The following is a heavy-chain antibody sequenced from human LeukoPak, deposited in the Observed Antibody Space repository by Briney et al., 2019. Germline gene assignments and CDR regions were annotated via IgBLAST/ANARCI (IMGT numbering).Heavy chain of an antibody. J-gene: IGHJ4*02. Sequence: GGSLRLSGAASGFTFSSYAMSWVRQAPGKGLEWVSSISGSGSSTYYADSVKGRFSISRDNSKNTLYLQMNSLRAEDTALYYCARARYCTSTSCYIDYWGQGTLVTVSS. V-gene: IGHV3-23*01. CDR1: GFTFSSYA. CDR3: ARARYCTSTSCYIDY. D-gene: IGHD2-2*02. CDR2: ISGSGSST.